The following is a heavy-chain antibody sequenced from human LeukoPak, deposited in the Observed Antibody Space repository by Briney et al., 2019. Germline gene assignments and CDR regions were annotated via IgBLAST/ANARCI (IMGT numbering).Heavy chain of an antibody. J-gene: IGHJ4*02. CDR1: GGSISTYY. CDR3: ARDVYGDPFDY. CDR2: IHYSEST. V-gene: IGHV4-59*01. Sequence: PSETLSLTCTVSGGSISTYYWSWIRQPPGEGVEWIGYIHYSESTIYNPSLKSRVTISVDTSKNQFSLKLTSVTAADTAVYYCARDVYGDPFDYWGQGTLVTVSS. D-gene: IGHD4-17*01.